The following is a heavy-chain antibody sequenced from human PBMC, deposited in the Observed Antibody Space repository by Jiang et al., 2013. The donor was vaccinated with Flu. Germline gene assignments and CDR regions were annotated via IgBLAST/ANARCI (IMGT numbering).Heavy chain of an antibody. D-gene: IGHD6-19*01. V-gene: IGHV3-23*01. J-gene: IGHJ4*02. CDR2: T. CDR3: AKDRGRIAVAGSFDY. Sequence: TNYADSVKGRFTISRDNSKNTLYLQMNSLRAEDTAVYYCAKDRGRIAVAGSFDYWGQGILVTVSS.